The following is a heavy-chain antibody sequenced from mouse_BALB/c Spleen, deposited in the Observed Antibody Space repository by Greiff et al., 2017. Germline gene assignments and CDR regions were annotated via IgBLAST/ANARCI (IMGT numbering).Heavy chain of an antibody. CDR2: IYPGDGDT. V-gene: IGHV1-82*01. CDR1: GYAFSSSW. J-gene: IGHJ4*01. D-gene: IGHD2-3*01. CDR3: ARSDDGYDAMDY. Sequence: QVQLQQSGPELVKPGASVKISCKASGYAFSSSWMNWVKQRPGQGLEWIGRIYPGDGDTNYNGKFKGKATLTADKSSSTAYMQLSSLTSVDSAVYFCARSDDGYDAMDYWGQGTSVTVSS.